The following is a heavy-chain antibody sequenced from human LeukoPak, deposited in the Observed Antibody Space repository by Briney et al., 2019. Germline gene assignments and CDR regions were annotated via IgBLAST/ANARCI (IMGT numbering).Heavy chain of an antibody. J-gene: IGHJ4*02. Sequence: GGSLTLFCAASGLTVSSHYMSWVRQSPGKGLEWVSVIYSGGSTYYADSVKGRFNIPRDNSKNTLYPQMNSLRAEDTAVYYCARILHYDGSGSYPFDYSGQGTLVTVSS. CDR1: GLTVSSHY. D-gene: IGHD3-10*01. V-gene: IGHV3-53*01. CDR2: IYSGGST. CDR3: ARILHYDGSGSYPFDY.